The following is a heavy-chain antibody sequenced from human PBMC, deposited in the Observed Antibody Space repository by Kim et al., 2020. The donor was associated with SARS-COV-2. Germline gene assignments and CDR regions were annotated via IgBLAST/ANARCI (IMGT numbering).Heavy chain of an antibody. CDR2: INPRNGGT. J-gene: IGHJ5*02. CDR3: VRDRAVCSNGVCSLRWLDP. CDR1: GYTFTAYY. Sequence: ASVKVSCKSSGYTFTAYYMHWVRQAPGQGPEWMGWINPRNGGTKYAQKFQDRVTMTRDTSISTAYMDLSRLRSDDTGVYYCVRDRAVCSNGVCSLRWLDPWGQGTLVTVSS. D-gene: IGHD2-8*01. V-gene: IGHV1-2*02.